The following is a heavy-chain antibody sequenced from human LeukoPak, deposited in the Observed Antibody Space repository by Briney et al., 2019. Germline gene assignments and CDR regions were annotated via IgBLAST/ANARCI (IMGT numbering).Heavy chain of an antibody. D-gene: IGHD6-13*01. V-gene: IGHV4-38-2*02. CDR1: GYSISSGYY. Sequence: SETLSLTCTVSGYSISSGYYWGWIRQPPGKGLEWIGSIYHSGSTYYNPSLKSRVTISVDTSKNQFSLKLSSVTAADTAIYYCAREQYSGNWNYWGQGTLVTISS. CDR2: IYHSGST. CDR3: AREQYSGNWNY. J-gene: IGHJ4*02.